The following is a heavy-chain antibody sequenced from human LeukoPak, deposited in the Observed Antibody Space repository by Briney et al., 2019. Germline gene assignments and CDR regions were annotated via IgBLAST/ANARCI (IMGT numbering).Heavy chain of an antibody. Sequence: SETLSLTCAVYGGSFSGYYWSWIRQPPGKGLEWIGEINQSGSTNYNPSLKSRVTISVDTSKNQFSLKLSSVTAADTAVYYCARGYYYGSGSRPNWFDPWGQGTLVTVSS. V-gene: IGHV4-34*01. CDR2: INQSGST. CDR1: GGSFSGYY. D-gene: IGHD3-10*01. CDR3: ARGYYYGSGSRPNWFDP. J-gene: IGHJ5*02.